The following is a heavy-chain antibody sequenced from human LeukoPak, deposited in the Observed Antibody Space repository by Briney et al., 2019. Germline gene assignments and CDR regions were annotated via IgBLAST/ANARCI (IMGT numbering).Heavy chain of an antibody. V-gene: IGHV3-20*04. CDR3: ARDGRSGWYSDY. CDR1: GFTFTDYG. J-gene: IGHJ4*02. D-gene: IGHD6-19*01. CDR2: INWDGGST. Sequence: GGSLRLSCATSGFTFTDYGMSWVRQVPGKGLELVSGINWDGGSTGHADSVKGRFTISRDNAKNSLDLQMNSLRAEDTALYFCARDGRSGWYSDYWGQGTLVTVSS.